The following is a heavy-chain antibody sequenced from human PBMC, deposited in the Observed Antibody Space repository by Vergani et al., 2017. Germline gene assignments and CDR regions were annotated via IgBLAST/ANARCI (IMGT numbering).Heavy chain of an antibody. V-gene: IGHV1-58*02. CDR1: GFTFTSSA. Sequence: QMQLVQSGPEVKKPGTSVKVSCKASGFTFTSSAMQWVRQARGQRLEWIGWIVVGSGNTNYAQKVQERVTITRDMSTSTAYMELSSLRSEDTAVYYCAADRGYSGYDLDYYGMDVWGQGTTVTVSS. D-gene: IGHD5-12*01. CDR3: AADRGYSGYDLDYYGMDV. CDR2: IVVGSGNT. J-gene: IGHJ6*02.